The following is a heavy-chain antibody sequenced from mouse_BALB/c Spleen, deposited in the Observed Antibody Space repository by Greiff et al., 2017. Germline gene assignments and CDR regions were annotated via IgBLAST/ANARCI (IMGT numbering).Heavy chain of an antibody. V-gene: IGHV1-87*01. D-gene: IGHD1-1*01. Sequence: QVQLKQSGAELARPGASVKLSCKASGYTFTSYWMQWVKQRPGQGLEWIGAIYPGDGDTRYTQKFKGKATLTADKSSSTAYMQLSSLASEDSAVYYCARAHYYGSSFDYWGQGTTLTVSS. CDR2: IYPGDGDT. CDR1: GYTFTSYW. CDR3: ARAHYYGSSFDY. J-gene: IGHJ2*01.